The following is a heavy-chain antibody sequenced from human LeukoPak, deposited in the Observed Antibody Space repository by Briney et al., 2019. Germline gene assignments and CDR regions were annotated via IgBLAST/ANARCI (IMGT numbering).Heavy chain of an antibody. CDR2: ISSSSSYT. Sequence: KTGGSLRLSCAASGFTFSDYYMSWIRQAPGKGLEWVSYISSSSSYTNYADSVKGRFTISRDNAKNSLYLQMNSLRAEDTAVYYCATHTSDWTSFDIWGQGTMVTVSS. D-gene: IGHD6-19*01. J-gene: IGHJ3*02. CDR3: ATHTSDWTSFDI. V-gene: IGHV3-11*06. CDR1: GFTFSDYY.